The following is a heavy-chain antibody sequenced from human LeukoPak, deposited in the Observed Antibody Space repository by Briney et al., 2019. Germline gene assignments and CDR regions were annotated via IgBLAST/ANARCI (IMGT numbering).Heavy chain of an antibody. Sequence: GASVKVSCKASGGTFSSYAISWVRQAPGQGLEWMGMIYPRDGSTSYAQKFQGRVTVTRDTSTSTVHMELNGLRSEDTAVYYCARDQEGFDYWGQGTLVTVSS. CDR3: ARDQEGFDY. CDR2: IYPRDGST. V-gene: IGHV1-46*01. CDR1: GGTFSSYA. J-gene: IGHJ4*02.